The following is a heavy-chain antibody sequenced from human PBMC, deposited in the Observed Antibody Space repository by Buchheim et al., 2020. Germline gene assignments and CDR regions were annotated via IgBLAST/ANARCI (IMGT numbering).Heavy chain of an antibody. J-gene: IGHJ4*02. CDR1: GDSIRSGGYY. CDR2: MYYSGTT. Sequence: VLLQESGPGLVKPSQTLSLTCSVSGDSIRSGGYYWSWIRQHPGKGLEWIGYMYYSGTTYYNPSLRSRVTISLDTAKNQLSLKLNSVTAADTAVYYCARRDGFNQVFDFWGRGTL. D-gene: IGHD5-24*01. CDR3: ARRDGFNQVFDF. V-gene: IGHV4-31*03.